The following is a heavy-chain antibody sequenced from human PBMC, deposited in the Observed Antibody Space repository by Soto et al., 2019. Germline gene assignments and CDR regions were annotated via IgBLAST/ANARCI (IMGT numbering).Heavy chain of an antibody. CDR3: ARLGELYYYDSSGYGHYYFDY. J-gene: IGHJ4*02. CDR2: ISSSSSYI. CDR1: GFTFSSYS. V-gene: IGHV3-21*01. Sequence: EVQLVESGGGLVKPGGSLRLSCAASGFTFSSYSMNWVRQAPGQGLEWVSSISSSSSYIYYADSVKGRFTTSRDNAKNSLYLQMNRLRAEDTAVYYCARLGELYYYDSSGYGHYYFDYWGQGTLVTVSS. D-gene: IGHD3-22*01.